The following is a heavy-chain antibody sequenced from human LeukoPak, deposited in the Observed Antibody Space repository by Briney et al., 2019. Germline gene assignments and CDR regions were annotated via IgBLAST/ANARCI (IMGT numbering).Heavy chain of an antibody. CDR1: GFTFDDYA. J-gene: IGHJ4*02. D-gene: IGHD6-25*01. V-gene: IGHV3-9*01. CDR3: AKVGDRSGFDY. CDR2: ISWNSGSI. Sequence: PGGSLRLSCAASGFTFDDYAMHWVRQAPGKGLEWVSGISWNSGSIGYADSVKGRFTISRDNAKNSLYLQMNSLRAEDTALYYCAKVGDRSGFDYWGQGTLVTVPS.